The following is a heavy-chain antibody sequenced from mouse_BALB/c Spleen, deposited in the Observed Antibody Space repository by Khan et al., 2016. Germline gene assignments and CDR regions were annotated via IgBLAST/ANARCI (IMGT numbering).Heavy chain of an antibody. CDR3: ARSYYGYFAMDY. CDR2: IFPGSGST. J-gene: IGHJ4*01. Sequence: QVQLQQSGTELPRPGASVKLSCKASGYTFTDYYLHWVMQRTGQSLEWIGEIFPGSGSTYYNEKFKGKASLTADTSSSTAYMQLSSLTSEDSAVYFCARSYYGYFAMDYWGHGASVTVSS. CDR1: GYTFTDYY. V-gene: IGHV1-77*01. D-gene: IGHD1-2*01.